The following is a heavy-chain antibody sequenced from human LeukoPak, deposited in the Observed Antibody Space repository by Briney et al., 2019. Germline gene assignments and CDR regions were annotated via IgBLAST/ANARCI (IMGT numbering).Heavy chain of an antibody. CDR1: GYSFTSYW. CDR3: ARLVVVVVPAATSYYYYYMDV. Sequence: GESLKLSCKGSGYSFTSYWIGWVRQMPGKGLEWMGIIYPGDSDTRYSPSFQGQVTISADKSISTAYLQWSSLKASDTAMYYCARLVVVVVPAATSYYYYYMDVWGKGTTVTVSS. D-gene: IGHD2-2*01. J-gene: IGHJ6*03. V-gene: IGHV5-51*01. CDR2: IYPGDSDT.